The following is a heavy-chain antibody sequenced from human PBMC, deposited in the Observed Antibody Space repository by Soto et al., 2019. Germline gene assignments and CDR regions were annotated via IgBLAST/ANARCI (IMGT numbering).Heavy chain of an antibody. J-gene: IGHJ4*02. V-gene: IGHV4-34*01. CDR1: GGSFSGYY. CDR2: INHSGST. D-gene: IGHD3-3*01. CDR3: ARGHNDFWSGYLDYFDY. Sequence: SETLSLTCAVYGGSFSGYYWSWIRQPPGKGLEWIGEINHSGSTNYNPSLKSRVTISVDTSKNQFSLKLSSVTAADTAVYYCARGHNDFWSGYLDYFDYWGQGTLVTVSS.